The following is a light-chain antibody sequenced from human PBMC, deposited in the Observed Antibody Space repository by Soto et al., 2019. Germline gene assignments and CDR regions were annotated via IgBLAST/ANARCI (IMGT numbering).Light chain of an antibody. CDR1: QSVSSN. CDR3: QQYNNWPPIT. CDR2: GAS. V-gene: IGKV3-15*01. Sequence: EIVMTQSPSTLSVSPGERSTLSGSASQSVSSNLAWYQQKPGQAPRLLIYGASTRATGIPARFSGSGSETEFTLTISSLQSEDFAVYYCQQYNNWPPITFGQGTRLEIK. J-gene: IGKJ5*01.